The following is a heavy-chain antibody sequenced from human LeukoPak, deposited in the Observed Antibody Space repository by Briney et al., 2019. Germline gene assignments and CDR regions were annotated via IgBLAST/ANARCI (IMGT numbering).Heavy chain of an antibody. Sequence: GGSLRLSCAASGFTFDDYAMHWVRQAPGKGLEWVSGINWNGGSTGYADSVKGRFTISRDNAKNSLYLQMNSLRAEDTALYYCARDAPDCSSTSCYHYYYYYMDVWGKGTTVTVSS. CDR3: ARDAPDCSSTSCYHYYYYYMDV. D-gene: IGHD2-2*01. CDR2: INWNGGST. J-gene: IGHJ6*03. CDR1: GFTFDDYA. V-gene: IGHV3-20*04.